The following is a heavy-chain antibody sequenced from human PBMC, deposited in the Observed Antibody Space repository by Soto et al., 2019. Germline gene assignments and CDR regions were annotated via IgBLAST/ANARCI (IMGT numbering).Heavy chain of an antibody. CDR2: IYYSGST. J-gene: IGHJ4*02. CDR1: GGSISSGGYY. Sequence: SETLSLTCTVSGGSISSGGYYWSWIRQHPGKGLEWIGYIYYSGSTYYNPSLKSRVTISVDTSKNQFSLKLSSVTAADTAVYYCARGGYYDFWSGYCHSGNYFDYWGQGTLVTVSS. V-gene: IGHV4-31*03. CDR3: ARGGYYDFWSGYCHSGNYFDY. D-gene: IGHD3-3*01.